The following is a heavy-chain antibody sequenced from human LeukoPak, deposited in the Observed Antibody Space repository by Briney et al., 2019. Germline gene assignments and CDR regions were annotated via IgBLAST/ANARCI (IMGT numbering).Heavy chain of an antibody. Sequence: SETLSLTCTVSGGSMSTYYWSWIRQPPGKGLEWIGYIYYSGSTNYNPSLKSRVIISVDTSKNQFSLKLSSVTAADTAVYYCARLQYSSSYYYYYYMDVWGKGTTVTVSS. D-gene: IGHD6-6*01. CDR3: ARLQYSSSYYYYYYMDV. J-gene: IGHJ6*03. CDR1: GGSMSTYY. V-gene: IGHV4-59*01. CDR2: IYYSGST.